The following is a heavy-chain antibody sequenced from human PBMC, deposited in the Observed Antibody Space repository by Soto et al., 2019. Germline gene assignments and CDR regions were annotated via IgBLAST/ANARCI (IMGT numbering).Heavy chain of an antibody. D-gene: IGHD1-1*01. CDR3: ARGTPMYYYGMDV. J-gene: IGHJ6*02. CDR2: IYYSGST. Sequence: SETLSLTCTVSGGSISSYYWSWIRQPPGKGLEWIGYIYYSGSTNYNPSLKSRVTISVDTSKDQFSLKLSSVTAADTAVYYCARGTPMYYYGMDVWGQGTTVTVSS. CDR1: GGSISSYY. V-gene: IGHV4-59*01.